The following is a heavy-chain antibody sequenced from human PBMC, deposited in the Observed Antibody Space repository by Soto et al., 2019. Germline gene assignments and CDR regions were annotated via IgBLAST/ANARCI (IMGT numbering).Heavy chain of an antibody. CDR2: IIPIFGTA. D-gene: IGHD2-2*01. CDR1: GGTFSIYA. J-gene: IGHJ5*02. Sequence: SVKVSCKASGGTFSIYAISWVRQAPGQGLEWMGGIIPIFGTANYAQKFQGRVTITADESTSTAYMELSSLRSEDTAVYYCARLDCSSTSCYGGWFDPWGQGTLVTVSS. CDR3: ARLDCSSTSCYGGWFDP. V-gene: IGHV1-69*13.